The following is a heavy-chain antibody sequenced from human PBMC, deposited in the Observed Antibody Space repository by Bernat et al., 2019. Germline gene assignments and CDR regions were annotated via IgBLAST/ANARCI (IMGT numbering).Heavy chain of an antibody. CDR1: GFTFSSYA. CDR3: AKDRSITMVRGAIKGPDY. Sequence: EVQLLESGGGLVQPGGSLRLSCAASGFTFSSYAMSWVRQAPGKGLEWVSASSGSGGSTYYADSVKGRFTISRDNSKNTLYLQMNSLRAEDTAVYYCAKDRSITMVRGAIKGPDYWGQGTLVTVSS. D-gene: IGHD3-10*01. CDR2: SSGSGGST. V-gene: IGHV3-23*01. J-gene: IGHJ4*02.